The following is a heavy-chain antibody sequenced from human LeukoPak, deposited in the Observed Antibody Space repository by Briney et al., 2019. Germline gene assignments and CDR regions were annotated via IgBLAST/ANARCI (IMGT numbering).Heavy chain of an antibody. CDR2: LNPNSGGT. D-gene: IGHD3-16*01. CDR3: ATQRGSYRWGTDFDY. J-gene: IGHJ4*02. Sequence: ASVKVSCKASGYTFTGFCIHWVRQAPGQGLEWMGWLNPNSGGTNYAQNFQGRVTMTRDTSISTAYMELSRLRSDDTAVYYCATQRGSYRWGTDFDYWGQGTLVTVSS. V-gene: IGHV1-2*02. CDR1: GYTFTGFC.